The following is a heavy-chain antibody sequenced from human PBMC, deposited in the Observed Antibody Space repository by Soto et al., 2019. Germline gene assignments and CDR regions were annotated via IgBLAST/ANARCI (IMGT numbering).Heavy chain of an antibody. CDR2: ISGSGGST. CDR1: GLTFSSYA. D-gene: IGHD4-4*01. V-gene: IGHV3-23*01. J-gene: IGHJ6*02. Sequence: GGCLGVSCAAAGLTFSSYAMSWVRQAPGKGLEWVSAISGSGGSTYYADSVKGRFTISRDNSKNTLYLQMNSLRAEDTAVYYCARDRGPYSHYAYYYSSYRIDALAQGTPLTVSS. CDR3: ARDRGPYSHYAYYYSSYRIDA.